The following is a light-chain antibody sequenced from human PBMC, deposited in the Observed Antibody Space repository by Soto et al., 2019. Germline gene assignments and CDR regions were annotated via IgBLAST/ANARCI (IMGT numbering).Light chain of an antibody. CDR2: EVI. V-gene: IGLV2-8*01. J-gene: IGLJ2*01. Sequence: QSVLTQPPSASGSPGQSVTISCTGSRSDIGDSNYVSWYQQHPPKAPKLIISEVINRPSGVPDRFSASKSGNTASLTISGLQAEDEADYYCASKAGSSRHVVFGGGTKVTVL. CDR3: ASKAGSSRHVV. CDR1: RSDIGDSNY.